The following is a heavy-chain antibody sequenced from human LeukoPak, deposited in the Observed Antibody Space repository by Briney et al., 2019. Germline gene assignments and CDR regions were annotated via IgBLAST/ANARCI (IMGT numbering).Heavy chain of an antibody. J-gene: IGHJ4*02. CDR1: GFTFSSYA. CDR2: IWFDGKNT. CDR3: TRDPPSSGWSFDY. V-gene: IGHV3-33*08. D-gene: IGHD6-19*01. Sequence: GGALRLSCAASGFTFSSYAMSWVRQAPAKGREGVAMIWFDGKNTHYVDSVKGRFTISRDNSKNTVDLRMNSLRAEDTAVYYCTRDPPSSGWSFDYWGQGTLVTVSS.